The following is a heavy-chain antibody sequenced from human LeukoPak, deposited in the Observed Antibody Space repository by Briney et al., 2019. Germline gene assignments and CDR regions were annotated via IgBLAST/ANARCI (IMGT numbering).Heavy chain of an antibody. CDR3: AILSDIVVVPAAGRVDY. D-gene: IGHD2-2*01. V-gene: IGHV4-39*01. Sequence: SSPSLSPAWTVSAGSVSSSSYYAGWIRQPRREWLEWVGSIYYSGSTYYNPSLKSRVTISGDTSKNQFSLKLSSVTAADTAVYYCAILSDIVVVPAAGRVDYWGQGTLVTVSS. CDR1: AGSVSSSSYY. CDR2: IYYSGST. J-gene: IGHJ4*02.